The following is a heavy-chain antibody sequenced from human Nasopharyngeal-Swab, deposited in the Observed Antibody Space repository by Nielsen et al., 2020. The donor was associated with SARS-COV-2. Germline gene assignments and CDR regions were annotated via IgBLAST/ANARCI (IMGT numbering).Heavy chain of an antibody. CDR2: IYYSGST. J-gene: IGHJ6*03. Sequence: WIRQPPGKGQEWTGYIYYSGSTYYNPSLKSRVTISVDTSKNQFSLKLSSVTAADTAVYYCARVLGEQWLVNYYYYMAVWGKGTTVTVSS. V-gene: IGHV4-30-4*01. CDR3: ARVLGEQWLVNYYYYMAV. D-gene: IGHD6-19*01.